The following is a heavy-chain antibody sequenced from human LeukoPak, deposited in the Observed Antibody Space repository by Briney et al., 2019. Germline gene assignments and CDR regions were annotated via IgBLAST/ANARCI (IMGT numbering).Heavy chain of an antibody. Sequence: PGGSLRLSCAASGFTFSSYSMNWVRQAPGKGLEWVSSISSSSSYIYYADSVKGRFTISRDNAKNSLYLQMNSLRAEDTAVYYCAKGSGYSYGYDDYWGQGTLVTVSS. CDR1: GFTFSSYS. D-gene: IGHD5-18*01. J-gene: IGHJ4*02. CDR3: AKGSGYSYGYDDY. CDR2: ISSSSSYI. V-gene: IGHV3-21*04.